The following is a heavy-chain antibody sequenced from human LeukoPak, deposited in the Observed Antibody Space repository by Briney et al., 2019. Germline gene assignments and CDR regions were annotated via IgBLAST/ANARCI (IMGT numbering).Heavy chain of an antibody. D-gene: IGHD2-15*01. CDR3: ARDCGGGSCYGPYDAFDI. J-gene: IGHJ3*02. Sequence: PGRSLRPSCAASGFTFSNYDMHWVRQAPGKGLEWVAVISYDGTNKYYADSVKGRFTISRDNAKNSLYLQMNSLRAEDTAVYYCARDCGGGSCYGPYDAFDIWGQGTMVTVSS. CDR1: GFTFSNYD. V-gene: IGHV3-30*03. CDR2: ISYDGTNK.